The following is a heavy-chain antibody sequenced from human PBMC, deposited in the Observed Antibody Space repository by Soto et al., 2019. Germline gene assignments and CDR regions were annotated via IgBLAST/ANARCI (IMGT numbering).Heavy chain of an antibody. D-gene: IGHD3-9*01. CDR1: GYTLTELS. J-gene: IGHJ4*02. CDR3: ATGRYDILTGPSSWGY. CDR2: FDPEDGET. V-gene: IGHV1-24*01. Sequence: ASVKVSCKVSGYTLTELSMHWGRQAPGKGLEWMGGFDPEDGETIYAQKFQGRVTMTEDTSTDTAYMELSSLRSEDTAVYYCATGRYDILTGPSSWGYWGQGTLVTVSS.